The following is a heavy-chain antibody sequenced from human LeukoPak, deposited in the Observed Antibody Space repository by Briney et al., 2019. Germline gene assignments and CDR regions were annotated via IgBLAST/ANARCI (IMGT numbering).Heavy chain of an antibody. J-gene: IGHJ4*02. Sequence: ASVKVSCKASGYTFTGYYMQWGRHAPGQGLEWMGRINPNSGGTNYAQKFQGRVTMTRATTISTAYMGLSRLRSDDTAVDYCARDWRIAVAGTEGDYWGQGTLVTVSS. CDR3: ARDWRIAVAGTEGDY. D-gene: IGHD6-19*01. CDR2: INPNSGGT. CDR1: GYTFTGYY. V-gene: IGHV1-2*06.